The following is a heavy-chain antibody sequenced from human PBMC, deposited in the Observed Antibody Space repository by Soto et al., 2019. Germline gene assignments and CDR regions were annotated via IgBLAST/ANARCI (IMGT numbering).Heavy chain of an antibody. Sequence: QVLLVESGGGVVQPGRSLRLSCAASGFTFNNYGMHWVRQAPGKGLEWVAVIWFDGSNTHYADSVKGRFTVSGDNSKNTLDLQMNSLRAEDTAVYYCARDSDYGSNSGWLDPWGQGTLVTVSS. CDR1: GFTFNNYG. D-gene: IGHD4-17*01. J-gene: IGHJ5*02. V-gene: IGHV3-33*01. CDR2: IWFDGSNT. CDR3: ARDSDYGSNSGWLDP.